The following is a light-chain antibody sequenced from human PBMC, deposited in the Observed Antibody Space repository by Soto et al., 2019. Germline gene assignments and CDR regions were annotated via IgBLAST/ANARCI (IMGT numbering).Light chain of an antibody. CDR2: QDS. Sequence: SSELTQPPSVSVSPGQTASITCSGDKLGDKYACWYQQKPGQSPVLVIYQDSKRPSGIPERFSGSNSGNTATLTISGTQAMDEADYYCQAWDSSTACVVFGGGTKLTFL. CDR3: QAWDSSTACVV. J-gene: IGLJ2*01. CDR1: KLGDKY. V-gene: IGLV3-1*01.